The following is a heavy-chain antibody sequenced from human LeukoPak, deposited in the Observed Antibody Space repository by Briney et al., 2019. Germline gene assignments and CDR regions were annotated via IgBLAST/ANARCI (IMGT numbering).Heavy chain of an antibody. CDR2: ISSSGSTI. D-gene: IGHD2-15*01. CDR1: GFTFSDYY. J-gene: IGHJ4*02. CDR3: AREDFYCSGGSCYLFFALPDY. V-gene: IGHV3-11*01. Sequence: GGSLRLSCAASGFTFSDYYMSWIRQAPGKGLEWVSYISSSGSTIYYADSVKGRFTISRDNAKNSLYLQMNSLRAEDTAVYYCAREDFYCSGGSCYLFFALPDYWGQGTLVTVSS.